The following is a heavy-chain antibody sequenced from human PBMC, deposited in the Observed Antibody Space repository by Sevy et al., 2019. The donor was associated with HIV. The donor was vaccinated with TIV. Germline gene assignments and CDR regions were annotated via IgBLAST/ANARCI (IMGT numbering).Heavy chain of an antibody. Sequence: GGSLRLSCAASGFAFYDYSMSWIRQAPGKGLEWVATLFFGCGTINYADSVKGRFTISRDNSKNSFDLQMDNLRVKDTALYYCAREGCTRPHDYWGQGTRVTVSS. CDR3: AREGCTRPHDY. V-gene: IGHV3-23*01. CDR1: GFAFYDYS. CDR2: LFFGCGTI. D-gene: IGHD2-8*01. J-gene: IGHJ4*02.